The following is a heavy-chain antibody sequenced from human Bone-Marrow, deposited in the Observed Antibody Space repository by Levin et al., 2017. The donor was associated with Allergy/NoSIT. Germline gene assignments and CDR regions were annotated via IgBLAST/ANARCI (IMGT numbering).Heavy chain of an antibody. CDR3: ARGGTSANYAPYNWFDR. D-gene: IGHD4/OR15-4a*01. CDR1: GFTFSTYG. V-gene: IGHV3-23*01. Sequence: GGSLRLSCAASGFTFSTYGMNWVRQPPGKGLEWVSGISGNGAGTYYADSLMGRFTISRDNSKNTFYLQMNSLRAEDTAFYYCARGGTSANYAPYNWFDRWGQGTLVTVSS. J-gene: IGHJ5*02. CDR2: ISGNGAGT.